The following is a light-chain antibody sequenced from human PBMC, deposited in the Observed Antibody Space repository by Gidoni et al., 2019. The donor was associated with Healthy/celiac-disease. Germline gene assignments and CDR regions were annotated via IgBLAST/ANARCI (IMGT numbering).Light chain of an antibody. V-gene: IGKV4-1*01. CDR3: QQDYSTPFT. CDR2: WAS. J-gene: IGKJ3*01. CDR1: QSVLYSSNNKNY. Sequence: DIALTQSPDSLAVSLGSRATINCKSSQSVLYSSNNKNYLAWYQQKPGQPPKLLIYWASTRESGVPDRFSGSGSGTDFTLTISSIQAEDVAVYYCQQDYSTPFTFGPGTKVDIK.